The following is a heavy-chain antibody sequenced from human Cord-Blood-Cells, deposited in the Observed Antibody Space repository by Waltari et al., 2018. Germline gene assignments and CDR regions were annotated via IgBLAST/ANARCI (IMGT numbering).Heavy chain of an antibody. CDR1: GGSFSGYY. Sequence: QVQLQQWGAGLLKPSETLSLTCAVYGGSFSGYYWSWIRQPPGKGLEWIGEINHSGSTNDNPSLKSRVTISVDTSKNQFSLKLSSVTAADTAVYYCARGRLLRSTRNWFDPWGQGTLVTVSS. CDR2: INHSGST. D-gene: IGHD2-2*01. CDR3: ARGRLLRSTRNWFDP. J-gene: IGHJ5*02. V-gene: IGHV4-34*01.